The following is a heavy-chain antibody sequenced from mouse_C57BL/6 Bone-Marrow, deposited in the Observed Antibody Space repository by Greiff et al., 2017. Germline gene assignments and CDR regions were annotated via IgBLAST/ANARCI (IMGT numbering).Heavy chain of an antibody. CDR2: IYPSSGNT. D-gene: IGHD1-1*01. CDR1: GYTFTSYG. Sequence: QVQLQQSGAELARPGASVKMSCKASGYTFTSYGICWVKQRSGKGLEWIGEIYPSSGNTYYNEKFKGKATLTADKSSSTAYMELSSLTSEDSAVYFCARHCYWRSYYFDYWGQGTTLTVSS. V-gene: IGHV1-81*01. J-gene: IGHJ2*01. CDR3: ARHCYWRSYYFDY.